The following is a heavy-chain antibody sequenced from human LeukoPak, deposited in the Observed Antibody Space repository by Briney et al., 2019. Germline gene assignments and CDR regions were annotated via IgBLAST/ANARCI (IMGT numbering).Heavy chain of an antibody. CDR2: ISAYNGNT. J-gene: IGHJ4*02. D-gene: IGHD2-21*01. CDR1: GYTFTSYG. Sequence: ASVKVSCKASGYTFTSYGISWVRQAPGQGLEWMGWISAYNGNTNYAQKFQGRVTMTRSTSISTAYMELSSLRFEDTAVYYCTRSVRNGHIDYWGQGTLVTVSS. CDR3: TRSVRNGHIDY. V-gene: IGHV1-18*01.